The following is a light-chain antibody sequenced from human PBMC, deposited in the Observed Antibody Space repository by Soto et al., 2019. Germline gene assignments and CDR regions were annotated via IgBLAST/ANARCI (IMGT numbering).Light chain of an antibody. CDR3: QQYNIYPFS. CDR2: KSS. CDR1: EEVRSW. Sequence: DVQMTQSPLTLSASVGDRVTITCRASEEVRSWLAWYQQKPGKAPKLLIYKSSTLESGVPSRFSGYESGTDFTLTISSLQPEDGATYYCQQYNIYPFSFGTGTKVEVK. J-gene: IGKJ3*01. V-gene: IGKV1-5*03.